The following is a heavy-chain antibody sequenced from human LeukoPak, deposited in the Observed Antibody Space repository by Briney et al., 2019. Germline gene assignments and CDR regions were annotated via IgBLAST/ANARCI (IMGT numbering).Heavy chain of an antibody. CDR3: ARENGGAAAFDY. V-gene: IGHV4-59*01. D-gene: IGHD6-13*01. CDR2: IYYSGTT. J-gene: IGHJ4*02. Sequence: SETLSLTCTVSGGSISSYYWSWMRQPPGKGLEWIGYIYYSGTTNYNPSLKSRVTISVDTSKNQFSLKLSSVTAADTAVYYCARENGGAAAFDYWGQGTLVTVSS. CDR1: GGSISSYY.